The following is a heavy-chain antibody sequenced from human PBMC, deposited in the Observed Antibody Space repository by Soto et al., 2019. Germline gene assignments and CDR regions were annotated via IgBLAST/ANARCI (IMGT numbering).Heavy chain of an antibody. CDR2: VADTGST. CDR1: SGSISSGTW. V-gene: IGHV4-4*02. Sequence: QVQLQESGPGLVKPSGTISLTCVVSSGSISSGTWWSCVRQPPGKGLERIGQVADTGSTIYNPSRRRRVTISLDAATSRFSLLLSAVTPADTALYYCVRHGGVCFDTCCQGTLVTVSA. CDR3: VRHGGVCFDT. J-gene: IGHJ4*02. D-gene: IGHD2-8*02.